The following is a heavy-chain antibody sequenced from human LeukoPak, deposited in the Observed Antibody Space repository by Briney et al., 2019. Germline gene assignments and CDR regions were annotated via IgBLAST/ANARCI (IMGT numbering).Heavy chain of an antibody. CDR3: ARMIVVVITPDYFDY. CDR2: INHSGST. Sequence: SETLSLTCAVYGGSFSGYYWSWIRQPPGKGLEWIGEINHSGSTNYNPSLKSRVTISVDTSKNQFSLKLSSVTAADTAVYYCARMIVVVITPDYFDYWGQGTLVTVSS. D-gene: IGHD3-22*01. V-gene: IGHV4-34*01. J-gene: IGHJ4*02. CDR1: GGSFSGYY.